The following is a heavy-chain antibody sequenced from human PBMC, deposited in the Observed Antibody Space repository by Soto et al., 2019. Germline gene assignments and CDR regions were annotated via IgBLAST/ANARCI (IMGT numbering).Heavy chain of an antibody. J-gene: IGHJ6*02. CDR1: GFTFSSYG. V-gene: IGHV3-30*18. CDR3: AKEPWAMGYYYYGMDV. CDR2: ISYDGSNK. D-gene: IGHD3-16*01. Sequence: QVQLVESGGGVVQPGRSLRLSCAASGFTFSSYGMHWVRQAPGKGLEWVAVISYDGSNKYYADSVKGRFTISRDNSKNTLYLQMNSLRAEDTAVYYCAKEPWAMGYYYYGMDVWGQGTTVTVSS.